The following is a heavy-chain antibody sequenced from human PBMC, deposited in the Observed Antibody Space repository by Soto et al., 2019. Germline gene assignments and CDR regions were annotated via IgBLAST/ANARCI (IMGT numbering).Heavy chain of an antibody. Sequence: SVKVSCKASGGTFSSYAISWVRQAPGQGLEWMGGIIPIFGTANYAQKFQGRVTMTRDTSTSTVYMELSSLRSEDTAVYYCARIQVAGPSRYYGMDVWGQGTTVTVSS. CDR3: ARIQVAGPSRYYGMDV. CDR1: GGTFSSYA. CDR2: IIPIFGTA. J-gene: IGHJ6*02. D-gene: IGHD6-19*01. V-gene: IGHV1-69*05.